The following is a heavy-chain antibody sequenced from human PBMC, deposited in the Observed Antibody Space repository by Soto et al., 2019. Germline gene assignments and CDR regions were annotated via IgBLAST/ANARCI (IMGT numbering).Heavy chain of an antibody. V-gene: IGHV3-23*01. D-gene: IGHD5-12*01. CDR1: GFTFSTYA. Sequence: GGSLRLSCAASGFTFSTYAMSWVRQAPGKGLEWVSGLSGSGGSTNYADSVRGRFTISRDDSKNTAYLQMNSLKTEDTAVYYCTRPVRDGYNHFDYWGQGTLVTVSS. J-gene: IGHJ4*02. CDR3: TRPVRDGYNHFDY. CDR2: LSGSGGST.